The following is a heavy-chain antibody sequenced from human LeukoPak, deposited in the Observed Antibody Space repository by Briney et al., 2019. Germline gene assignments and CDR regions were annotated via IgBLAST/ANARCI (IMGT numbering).Heavy chain of an antibody. CDR1: GYTFTGYY. CDR3: ARVGHYYDSSGYYLYGAFDI. V-gene: IGHV1-2*02. Sequence: ASVKVSCKASGYTFTGYYMHWVRQAPGQGLEWMGWINPNSGGTKYAQKFQGRVTMTRDTSISTAYMELSRLRSDDTAVYYCARVGHYYDSSGYYLYGAFDIWGQGTMVIVSS. CDR2: INPNSGGT. D-gene: IGHD3-22*01. J-gene: IGHJ3*02.